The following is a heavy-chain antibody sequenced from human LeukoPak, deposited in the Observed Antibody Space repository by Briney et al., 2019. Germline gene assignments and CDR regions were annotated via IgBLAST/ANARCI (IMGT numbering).Heavy chain of an antibody. CDR1: GRSISSSSYY. V-gene: IGHV4-39*01. D-gene: IGHD1-26*01. Sequence: SETLSLTCTVSGRSISSSSYYWRWIRQPPGKGLEWIGSIYYSESTYYNPSLKIRVTISVDTSKNQFSLKLSSVTAADTAVYYCAREERDSGDAFDIWGQGTMVTVSS. J-gene: IGHJ3*02. CDR2: IYYSEST. CDR3: AREERDSGDAFDI.